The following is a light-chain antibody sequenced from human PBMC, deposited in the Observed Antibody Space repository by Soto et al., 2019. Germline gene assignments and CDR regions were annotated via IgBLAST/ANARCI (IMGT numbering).Light chain of an antibody. V-gene: IGLV2-8*01. CDR3: TSYAGGNNV. J-gene: IGLJ1*01. CDR2: VVN. Sequence: QSALTQPPSASGSPGQSVTISCTGTSSDVGGYNYVSWYQQHPGKVPKLMVYVVNKRPSGVPDRFSGSKSGNTASLTVSGLQTEDEADYYCTSYAGGNNVFGTGTKVTVL. CDR1: SSDVGGYNY.